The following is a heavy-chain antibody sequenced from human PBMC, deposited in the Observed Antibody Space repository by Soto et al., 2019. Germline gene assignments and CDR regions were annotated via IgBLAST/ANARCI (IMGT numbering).Heavy chain of an antibody. J-gene: IGHJ6*02. CDR2: IYSGGST. Sequence: EVQLVESGGGLIQPRGSLRLSCAASGFTVSSNYMSWVRQAPGKGLEWVSVIYSGGSTYYADSVKGRFTISRDNSKNTLYLQMNSLRAEDTAVYYCARVGDYVRYDDGMDVWGQGTTVTVSS. V-gene: IGHV3-53*01. CDR3: ARVGDYVRYDDGMDV. D-gene: IGHD4-17*01. CDR1: GFTVSSNY.